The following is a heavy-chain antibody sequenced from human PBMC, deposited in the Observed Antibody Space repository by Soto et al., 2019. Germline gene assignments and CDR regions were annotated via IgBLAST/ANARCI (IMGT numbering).Heavy chain of an antibody. V-gene: IGHV3-30*18. CDR2: ISYDGSNK. D-gene: IGHD3-22*01. Sequence: PGGSQRLSCTASGFTFSSYGMHWVRQAPGKGLEWVAVISYDGSNKYYADSVKGRFTISRDNSKNTLYLQMNSLRAEDTAVYYCAKVSEPYYYDSSGYYPSWGQGTLVTVSS. CDR3: AKVSEPYYYDSSGYYPS. CDR1: GFTFSSYG. J-gene: IGHJ5*02.